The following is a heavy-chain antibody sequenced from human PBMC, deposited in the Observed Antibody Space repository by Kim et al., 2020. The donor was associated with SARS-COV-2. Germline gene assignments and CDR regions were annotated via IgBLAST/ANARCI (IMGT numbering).Heavy chain of an antibody. CDR3: ARDLAVVAATPRGDP. CDR1: GYTFTSYA. CDR2: INTNTGNP. V-gene: IGHV7-4-1*02. D-gene: IGHD2-15*01. J-gene: IGHJ5*02. Sequence: ASVKVSCKASGYTFTSYAMNWVRQAPGQGLEWMGWINTNTGNPTYAQGFTGRFVFSLDTSVSTAYLQISSLKAEDTAVYYCARDLAVVAATPRGDPWGQGTLVTVSS.